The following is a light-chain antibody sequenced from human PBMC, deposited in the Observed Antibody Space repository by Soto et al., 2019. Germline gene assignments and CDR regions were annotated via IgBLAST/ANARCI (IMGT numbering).Light chain of an antibody. CDR1: SSDIGTYNL. CDR3: CSYAGGRTLV. J-gene: IGLJ3*02. V-gene: IGLV2-23*01. Sequence: QSALTQPASVSGSPGQSITISCTGTSSDIGTYNLVSWYQQHPGKAPKLIIYAATKRPSGVSNRFSGSKSGNTASLTISGLQTEDEADYYCCSYAGGRTLVFGGGTKLTVL. CDR2: AAT.